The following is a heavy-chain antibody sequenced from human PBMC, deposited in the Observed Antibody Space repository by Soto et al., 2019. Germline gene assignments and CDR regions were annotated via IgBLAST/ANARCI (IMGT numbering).Heavy chain of an antibody. CDR1: CGSISSGGYY. Sequence: PSETLSLTCTVSCGSISSGGYYWSWIRQHPGKGLEWIGYIYYSGSTYYNPSLKSRVTISVDTSKSQFSLKLSSVTAADTAVYYCARDDVRSRGYFDYWGQGTLVTVSS. CDR2: IYYSGST. V-gene: IGHV4-31*03. D-gene: IGHD3-10*01. J-gene: IGHJ4*02. CDR3: ARDDVRSRGYFDY.